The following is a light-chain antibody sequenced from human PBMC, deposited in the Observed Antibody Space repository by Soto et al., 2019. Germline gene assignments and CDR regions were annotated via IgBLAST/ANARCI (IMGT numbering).Light chain of an antibody. CDR2: AAS. J-gene: IGKJ3*01. Sequence: DIQMTHAPSSLSASVGDRVTITCRAIQVISNDLAWYQQKPVKGPKLLIYAASTLQSGVPYRFSGSGSGTDFKLTISSLQPEDVATYYCQKYNSAPFTFGPGTKVDIK. CDR1: QVISND. CDR3: QKYNSAPFT. V-gene: IGKV1-27*01.